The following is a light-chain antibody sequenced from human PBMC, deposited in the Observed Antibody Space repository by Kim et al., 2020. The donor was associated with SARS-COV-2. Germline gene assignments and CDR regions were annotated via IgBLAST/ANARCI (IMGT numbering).Light chain of an antibody. Sequence: SLAPGERATLACRASQSVGNSLAWVQQKPGQAPRLLIFETSNRDTGIPARFSGSGSGTGFTLTISSLEPEDFAVYYCQQRYDWPLTFGGGTKVEI. CDR2: ETS. CDR1: QSVGNS. V-gene: IGKV3-11*01. CDR3: QQRYDWPLT. J-gene: IGKJ4*01.